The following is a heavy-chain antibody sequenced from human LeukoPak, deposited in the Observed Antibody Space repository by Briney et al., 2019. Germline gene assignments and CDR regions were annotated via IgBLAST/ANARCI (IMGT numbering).Heavy chain of an antibody. CDR3: ARGIFRYYYMDV. Sequence: ASVKVSCKVSGYTLTELSMHWVRQAPGKGLEWMGGFDPEDGETIYAQKFQGRVTMTEDTSTDTAYMELSSLRSEDTAVYYCARGIFRYYYMDVWGKGTTVTVSS. CDR2: FDPEDGET. V-gene: IGHV1-24*01. CDR1: GYTLTELS. J-gene: IGHJ6*03.